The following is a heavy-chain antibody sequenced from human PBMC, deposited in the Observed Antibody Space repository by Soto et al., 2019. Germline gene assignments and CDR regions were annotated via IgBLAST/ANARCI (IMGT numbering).Heavy chain of an antibody. CDR3: ARDRRSVAYYYYGMDV. CDR2: ISSSGSTI. Sequence: GGSLRLSCAASGFTFSDYYMSWIRQAPGKGLEWVSYISSSGSTIYYADSVKGRFTISRDNAKNSLYLQMNSLRAEDTAVYYCARDRRSVAYYYYGMDVWGQGTTVTVSS. V-gene: IGHV3-11*01. CDR1: GFTFSDYY. J-gene: IGHJ6*02.